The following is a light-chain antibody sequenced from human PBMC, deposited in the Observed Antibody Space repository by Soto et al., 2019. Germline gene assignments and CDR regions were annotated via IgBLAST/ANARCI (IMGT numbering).Light chain of an antibody. J-gene: IGKJ1*01. V-gene: IGKV3-15*01. CDR2: SAS. Sequence: EIVMTQSPATLSVSPGETATLSCRASQRVGINLAWYQQKPGQAPRLLIYSASTRASGIPDRFSGSGSGTEFTLTISSLQSEDFALFYCQQYNGWPRTFGQGTKVDIK. CDR3: QQYNGWPRT. CDR1: QRVGIN.